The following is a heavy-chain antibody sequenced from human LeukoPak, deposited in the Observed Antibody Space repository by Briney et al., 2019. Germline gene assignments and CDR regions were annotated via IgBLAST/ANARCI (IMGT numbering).Heavy chain of an antibody. J-gene: IGHJ4*02. CDR1: GFTFSSYW. CDR3: ARGMSYYYDSSGYYTH. CDR2: INSDGCST. D-gene: IGHD3-22*01. V-gene: IGHV3-74*01. Sequence: GGSLRLSCAASGFTFSSYWMHWVRQAPGKGLVWVSRINSDGCSTSYADSVKGRFTISRDNAKNTLYLQMNSLRAEDTAVYYCARGMSYYYDSSGYYTHWGQGTLVTVSS.